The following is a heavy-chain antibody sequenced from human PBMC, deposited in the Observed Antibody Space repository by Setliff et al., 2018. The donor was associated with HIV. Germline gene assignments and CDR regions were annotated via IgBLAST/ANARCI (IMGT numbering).Heavy chain of an antibody. CDR2: VYYSGGT. Sequence: SETLSLTCTVSGGSVSDTSYYWGWIRQPPGKGLEWLANVYYSGGTYYNPSLNSRVTISVDTSRNQFSLKLTSVTAADTALYFCASRLPLSSGSAFAYWGQGTLVTVSS. CDR3: ASRLPLSSGSAFAY. CDR1: GGSVSDTSYY. V-gene: IGHV4-39*01. J-gene: IGHJ4*02. D-gene: IGHD3-10*01.